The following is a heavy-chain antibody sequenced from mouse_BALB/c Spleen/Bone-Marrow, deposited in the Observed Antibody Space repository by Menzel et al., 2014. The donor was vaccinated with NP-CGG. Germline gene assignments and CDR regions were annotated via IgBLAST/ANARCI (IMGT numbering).Heavy chain of an antibody. D-gene: IGHD1-2*01. CDR3: ARGGDSLLRLRSMDY. J-gene: IGHJ4*01. CDR2: ISNGGGST. CDR1: GFTFSDYY. V-gene: IGHV5-12*01. Sequence: EVKLVESGGGLVQPGGSLKLSCAPSGFTFSDYYMYWVRQTPEKRLEWVAYISNGGGSTYYPDTVKGRFTISRDNAKNTLYLQMSRLKSEDTAMYYCARGGDSLLRLRSMDYWGQGTSATVSS.